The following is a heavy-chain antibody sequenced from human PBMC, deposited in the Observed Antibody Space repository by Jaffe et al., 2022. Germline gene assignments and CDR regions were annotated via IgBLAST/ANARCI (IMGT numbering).Heavy chain of an antibody. D-gene: IGHD6-19*01. V-gene: IGHV4-39*01. CDR3: ARSVAGYSSGSEYYFDY. CDR2: IYYSGST. Sequence: QLQLQESGPGLVKPSETLSLTCTVSGGSISSSSYYWGWIRQPPGKGLEWIGSIYYSGSTYYNPSLKSRVTISVDTSKNQFSLKLSSVTAADTAVYYCARSVAGYSSGSEYYFDYWGQGTLVTVSS. J-gene: IGHJ4*02. CDR1: GGSISSSSYY.